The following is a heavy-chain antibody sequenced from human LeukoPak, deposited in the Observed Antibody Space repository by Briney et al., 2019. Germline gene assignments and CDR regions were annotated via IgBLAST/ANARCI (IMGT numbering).Heavy chain of an antibody. CDR3: ARDPVGYCSGGSCSDNWFDP. J-gene: IGHJ5*02. CDR1: GYTFTGYY. Sequence: ASVKVSCKASGYTFTGYYMHWVRQAPGQGLGWMGWINPNSGGTNYAQKFQGRVTMTRDTSISTAYMELSRLRSDDTAVYYCARDPVGYCSGGSCSDNWFDPWGQGTLVTVSS. CDR2: INPNSGGT. D-gene: IGHD2-15*01. V-gene: IGHV1-2*02.